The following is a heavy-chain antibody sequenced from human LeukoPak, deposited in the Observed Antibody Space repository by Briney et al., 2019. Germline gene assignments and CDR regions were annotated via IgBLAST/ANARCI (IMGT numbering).Heavy chain of an antibody. CDR2: ISYDGSNK. V-gene: IGHV3-30*18. Sequence: SGGSRRLSCAASGFTFSSYGMHWVRQAPGKGLEWVAVISYDGSNKYYADSVKGRFTISRDNSKNTLYLQMNSLRAEDTAVYYCAKVDYYDSRDPDYWGQGTLVTVSS. J-gene: IGHJ4*02. D-gene: IGHD3-22*01. CDR1: GFTFSSYG. CDR3: AKVDYYDSRDPDY.